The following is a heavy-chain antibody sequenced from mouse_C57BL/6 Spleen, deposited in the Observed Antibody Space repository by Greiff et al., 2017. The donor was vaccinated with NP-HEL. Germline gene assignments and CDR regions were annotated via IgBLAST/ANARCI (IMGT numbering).Heavy chain of an antibody. D-gene: IGHD2-4*01. CDR1: GYTFTDYY. J-gene: IGHJ3*01. Sequence: EVQLQQSGPELVKPGASVKISCKASGYTFTDYYMNWVKQSHGKSLEWIGDINPNNGGTSYNQKFKGKATLTVDKSSSTAYMELRSLTSEDSAVYYCARHNYDYDGGFAYWGQGTLVTVSA. V-gene: IGHV1-26*01. CDR3: ARHNYDYDGGFAY. CDR2: INPNNGGT.